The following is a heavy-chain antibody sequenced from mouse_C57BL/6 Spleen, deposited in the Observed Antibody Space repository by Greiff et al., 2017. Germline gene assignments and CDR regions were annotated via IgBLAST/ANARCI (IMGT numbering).Heavy chain of an antibody. Sequence: DVKLVESGGGLVKPGGSLKLSCAASGFTFSDYGMHWVRQAPEKGLEWVAYISSGSSTIYYADTVKGRFTISRDNAKNTLFLQMTSLRSEDTAMYYCARGITTVVARAMDYWGQGTSVTVSS. CDR1: GFTFSDYG. CDR2: ISSGSSTI. J-gene: IGHJ4*01. V-gene: IGHV5-17*01. D-gene: IGHD1-1*01. CDR3: ARGITTVVARAMDY.